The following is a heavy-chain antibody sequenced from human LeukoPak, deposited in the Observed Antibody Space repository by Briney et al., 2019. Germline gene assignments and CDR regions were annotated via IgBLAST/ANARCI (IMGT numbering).Heavy chain of an antibody. CDR3: ARISGY. CDR2: IYYSGST. J-gene: IGHJ4*02. CDR1: GGSISSYY. V-gene: IGHV4-59*12. Sequence: SETLSLTCTVSGGSISSYYWSWIRQPPGKGLEWIGYIYYSGSTNYNPSLKSRVTISVDTSKNQFALKLSSVTAADTAVYYCARISGYWGQGTLVTVSS.